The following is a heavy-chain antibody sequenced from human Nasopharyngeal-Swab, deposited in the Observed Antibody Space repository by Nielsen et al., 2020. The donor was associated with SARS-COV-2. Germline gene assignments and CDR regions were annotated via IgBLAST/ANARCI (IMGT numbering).Heavy chain of an antibody. D-gene: IGHD7-27*01. CDR1: GFTFSSYW. CDR2: VKQDGSAN. CDR3: AREDWGKLDY. J-gene: IGHJ4*02. Sequence: GESLKISCAASGFTFSSYWMNWVRQTPMKRLEWVATVKQDGSANYHVDSLKGRFTISRDNAKNSLYLQMNSLRAGDTAVYYCAREDWGKLDYWGQRTLVTVSS. V-gene: IGHV3-7*04.